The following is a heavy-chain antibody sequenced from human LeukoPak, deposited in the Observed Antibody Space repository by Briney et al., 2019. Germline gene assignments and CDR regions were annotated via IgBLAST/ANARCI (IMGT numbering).Heavy chain of an antibody. D-gene: IGHD3-22*01. V-gene: IGHV1-69*05. J-gene: IGHJ4*02. CDR3: ARDRYDSSGYSDY. CDR1: GGSFSSYA. Sequence: ASVKVSCKASGGSFSSYAISWVRQAPGQGREWMGGIIPLFGAPNYAQKLQGRVTMTTDTSTSTAYMELRSLRSDDTAVYYCARDRYDSSGYSDYWGQGTLVTVSS. CDR2: IIPLFGAP.